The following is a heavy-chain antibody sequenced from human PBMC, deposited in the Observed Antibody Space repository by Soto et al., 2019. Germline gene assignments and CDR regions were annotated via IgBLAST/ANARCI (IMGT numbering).Heavy chain of an antibody. Sequence: QMQLQQWGAGLLKPSETLSLTCAVYGGSFSGYYYYWIRQPPGKGLEWIGEINRSGSTNYNPSLKSRVTISVDMSKNQFSLTLSSVTAAETAIYYCARGGLTTVPPLTWGQGTLVTVSS. CDR2: INRSGST. D-gene: IGHD4-17*01. CDR1: GGSFSGYY. J-gene: IGHJ4*02. CDR3: ARGGLTTVPPLT. V-gene: IGHV4-34*01.